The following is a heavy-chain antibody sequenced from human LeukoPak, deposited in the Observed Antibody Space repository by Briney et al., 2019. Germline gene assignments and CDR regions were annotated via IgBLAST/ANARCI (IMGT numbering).Heavy chain of an antibody. CDR1: GYTFTSYD. CDR2: MNPNSGNT. CDR3: AIAAAGSWWFDP. Sequence: ASVKVSCKASGYTFTSYDINWVRQATGQGLEWMGWMNPNSGNTGYAQKFQGRVTMTRNTSISTAYMELSSLRSEDTAVYYCAIAAAGSWWFDPWGPGTLVTVSS. D-gene: IGHD6-13*01. V-gene: IGHV1-8*01. J-gene: IGHJ5*02.